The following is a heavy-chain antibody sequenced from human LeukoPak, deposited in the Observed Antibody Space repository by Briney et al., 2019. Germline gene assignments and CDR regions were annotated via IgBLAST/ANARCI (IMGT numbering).Heavy chain of an antibody. CDR2: ISAYSANT. D-gene: IGHD3-9*01. CDR3: ARVGGGYFDWLLPLDY. Sequence: ASVKVSCKTSGYTFTSYGITWVRQAPGQGLEWMGWISAYSANTNYAQKLQGRVTMTTDTSTSTAYMELRSLRSDDTAVYYCARVGGGYFDWLLPLDYWGQGTLVTVSS. CDR1: GYTFTSYG. V-gene: IGHV1-18*01. J-gene: IGHJ4*02.